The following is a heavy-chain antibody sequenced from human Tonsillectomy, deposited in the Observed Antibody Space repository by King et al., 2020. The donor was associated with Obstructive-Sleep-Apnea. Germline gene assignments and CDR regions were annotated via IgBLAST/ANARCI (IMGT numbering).Heavy chain of an antibody. V-gene: IGHV4-34*01. Sequence: VQLQQWGAGLLKPSETLSLTCAVYGGSFSGYYWSWIRQPQGRGLEWIGEINHSGSTNYNPSLKSRVTISVDTSKNQFSLKLRSVTAADTAVYYCARVTRKFDYWGQGTLVTVSS. CDR3: ARVTRKFDY. D-gene: IGHD2-21*02. J-gene: IGHJ4*02. CDR1: GGSFSGYY. CDR2: INHSGST.